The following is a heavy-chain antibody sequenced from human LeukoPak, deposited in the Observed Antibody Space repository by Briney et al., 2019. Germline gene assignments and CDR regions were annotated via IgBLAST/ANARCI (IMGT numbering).Heavy chain of an antibody. CDR1: GGSISSSSYY. CDR2: IYYSGST. D-gene: IGHD3-10*01. J-gene: IGHJ4*02. V-gene: IGHV4-39*01. Sequence: SETLSLTCTVSGGSISSSSYYWGWIRQPPGKGLEWIGSIYYSGSTYYNPSLKSRVTISVDTSKNQFSLKLSSVTAADTAVYYCARSGWFGEASMLWGQGTLVTVSS. CDR3: ARSGWFGEASML.